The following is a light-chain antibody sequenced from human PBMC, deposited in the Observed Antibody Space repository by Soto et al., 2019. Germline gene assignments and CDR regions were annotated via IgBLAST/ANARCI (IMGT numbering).Light chain of an antibody. CDR1: SRDVGGYNY. J-gene: IGLJ2*01. Sequence: QSALTQPASVSGSPGQSITISCTGTSRDVGGYNYVSWYQQHPGKAPKLMIYDVSNRPSGVSNRFSGSKSGNTASLTISGLQAEDEADYSCSSYSSISTPYVVFCRGTKVTL. V-gene: IGLV2-14*01. CDR2: DVS. CDR3: SSYSSISTPYVV.